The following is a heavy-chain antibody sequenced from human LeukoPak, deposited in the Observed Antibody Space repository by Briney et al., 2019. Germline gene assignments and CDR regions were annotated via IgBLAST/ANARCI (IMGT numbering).Heavy chain of an antibody. CDR1: GYTFTSYY. V-gene: IGHV1-46*01. J-gene: IGHJ5*02. D-gene: IGHD3-10*01. Sequence: GPSVKVSCKASGYTFTSYYMHWVRQAPGQGLEWMGIINPSGGRTSYAQKFQGRVTMTRDMSTSTVYMELRSLRSDDRAVYFCARGHGSGSTNWFDPWGQGTLVTVSS. CDR3: ARGHGSGSTNWFDP. CDR2: INPSGGRT.